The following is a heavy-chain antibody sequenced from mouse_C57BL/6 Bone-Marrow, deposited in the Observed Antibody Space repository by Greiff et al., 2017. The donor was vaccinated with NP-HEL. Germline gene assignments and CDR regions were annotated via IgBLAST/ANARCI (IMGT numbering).Heavy chain of an antibody. Sequence: EVKLVESGGGLVKPGGSLKLSCAASGFAFSSYAMSWVRQTPEKRLEWVATISDGGSYTYYPDNVKGRFTISRDNAKNNLYLQMSHLKSEDTAMYYCAREGGRGPDYWGQGTTLTVSS. CDR1: GFAFSSYA. CDR3: AREGGRGPDY. V-gene: IGHV5-4*01. J-gene: IGHJ2*01. CDR2: ISDGGSYT. D-gene: IGHD1-1*01.